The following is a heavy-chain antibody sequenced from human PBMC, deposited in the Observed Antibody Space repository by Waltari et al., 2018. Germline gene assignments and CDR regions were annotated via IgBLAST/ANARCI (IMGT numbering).Heavy chain of an antibody. CDR2: IYPGGDT. Sequence: QLHLQESGPGLLKPSETLSLTCAVSGYSLSGCDFWGWIRQPPGKGLEWSGSIYPGGDTYFNPSLKSRVTISVDKSKNQYSLNLRSMTAADTAVYYCARRGRLSSYFFDYWGQGTLVTVSS. J-gene: IGHJ4*02. CDR1: GYSLSGCDF. D-gene: IGHD2-15*01. CDR3: ARRGRLSSYFFDY. V-gene: IGHV4-38-2*01.